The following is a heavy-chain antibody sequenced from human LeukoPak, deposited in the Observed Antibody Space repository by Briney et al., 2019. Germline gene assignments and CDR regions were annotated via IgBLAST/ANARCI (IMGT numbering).Heavy chain of an antibody. D-gene: IGHD6-13*01. CDR2: IYSSGNA. J-gene: IGHJ5*02. Sequence: SETLSLTCSVSNGSISGYYWAWIRQPPGKGLEWIAYIYSSGNANYNPSLKSRVTISIDTSGNQMSLKLNSVTAADTAVYYCARGGYGRGFDPWGQGTLVTVSS. V-gene: IGHV4-59*01. CDR1: NGSISGYY. CDR3: ARGGYGRGFDP.